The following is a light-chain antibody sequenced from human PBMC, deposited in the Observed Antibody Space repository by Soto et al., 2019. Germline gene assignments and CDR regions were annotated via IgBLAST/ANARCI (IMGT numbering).Light chain of an antibody. J-gene: IGKJ4*01. Sequence: DIQLTQSPSFLSASVGDRVTITCRASQGINDYLAWYQQKPGKAPKLLIYAASTLQSEVPSRFSGSASGTEFTLTIRSLQPEDFATYYCQQFNTYPLTFGGGTKVEVK. CDR3: QQFNTYPLT. CDR1: QGINDY. V-gene: IGKV1-9*01. CDR2: AAS.